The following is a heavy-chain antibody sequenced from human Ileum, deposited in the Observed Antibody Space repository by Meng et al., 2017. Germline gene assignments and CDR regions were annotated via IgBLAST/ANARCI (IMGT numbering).Heavy chain of an antibody. CDR2: IYHSGST. Sequence: SETLSPTCTVSGYSTSSGYYWGWIRQPPGKGLEWIGSIYHSGSTYYNPSLKSRVTISVDTSKNQFSLKLNSVTAADTAVYYCARWLQTPYYFDYWGQGTLVTVSS. V-gene: IGHV4-38-2*02. D-gene: IGHD5-24*01. CDR1: GYSTSSGYY. J-gene: IGHJ4*02. CDR3: ARWLQTPYYFDY.